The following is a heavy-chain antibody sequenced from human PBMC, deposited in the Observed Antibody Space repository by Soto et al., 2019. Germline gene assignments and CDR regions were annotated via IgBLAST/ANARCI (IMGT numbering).Heavy chain of an antibody. CDR2: IYATGTT. V-gene: IGHV4-4*07. J-gene: IGHJ5*02. Sequence: SETLSLTCTVSGASISGYYWSWIRTSAGKGLEWIGRIYATGTTDYNPSLKSRVMMSVDTSKKQFSLKLRSVTAADTAVYYCVRDGTKTLRDWFDPWGQGISVTVFS. CDR3: VRDGTKTLRDWFDP. CDR1: GASISGYY. D-gene: IGHD1-1*01.